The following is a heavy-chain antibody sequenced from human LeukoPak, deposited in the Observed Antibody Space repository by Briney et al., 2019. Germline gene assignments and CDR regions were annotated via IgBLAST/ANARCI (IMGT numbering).Heavy chain of an antibody. CDR3: ARDCGTPPYYYYYMDV. CDR2: IIPIFGTA. Sequence: GASVKVSCKASGGTFSSYAISWVRQAPGQGLEWMGGIIPIFGTANYAQKFQGRVTITADESTSTAYMELRSLRSDDTAVYYCARDCGTPPYYYYYMDVWGKGTTVAVSS. J-gene: IGHJ6*03. CDR1: GGTFSSYA. V-gene: IGHV1-69*13. D-gene: IGHD1-1*01.